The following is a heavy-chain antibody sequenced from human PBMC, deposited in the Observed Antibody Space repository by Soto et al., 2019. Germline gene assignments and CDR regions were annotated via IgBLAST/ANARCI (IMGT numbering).Heavy chain of an antibody. CDR2: INHSGST. Sequence: QVQLQQWGAGLLKPSETLSLTCAVYGGSFSGYYWSWIRQPPGKGLEWIGEINHSGSTNYNPSLKSRVTISVDTSKNQFALKLSSVTAADTAVYYCARDTYDSSGPPDYWGQGTLVTVSS. CDR1: GGSFSGYY. V-gene: IGHV4-34*01. D-gene: IGHD3-22*01. CDR3: ARDTYDSSGPPDY. J-gene: IGHJ4*02.